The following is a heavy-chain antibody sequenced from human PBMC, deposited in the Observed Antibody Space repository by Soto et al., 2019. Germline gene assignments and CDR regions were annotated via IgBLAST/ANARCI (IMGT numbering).Heavy chain of an antibody. J-gene: IGHJ5*01. Sequence: PGGSLRLSCAASGFTFSSYGMHWVRQAPGKGLEWISSISSGSSYIYYAGSVKGRFTISRDNAKNSLFLQMNSLRADDTAVYYCARDILSGGAYPDSWGQGTKVTVSS. V-gene: IGHV3-21*01. CDR1: GFTFSSYG. D-gene: IGHD3-10*01. CDR3: ARDILSGGAYPDS. CDR2: ISSGSSYI.